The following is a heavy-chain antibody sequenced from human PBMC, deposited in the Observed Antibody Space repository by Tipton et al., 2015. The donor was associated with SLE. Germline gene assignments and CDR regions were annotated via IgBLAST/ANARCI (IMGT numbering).Heavy chain of an antibody. J-gene: IGHJ4*02. Sequence: SLRLSCAASGFIFGSYAMSWVRQAPGKGLKWVAAIGSSGDTTYYADSVRGRFIISRDNSTSTLYLQMNSLRTEDTAVYYCANYFDFWGQGTLVTVSS. V-gene: IGHV3-23*01. CDR1: GFIFGSYA. CDR2: IGSSGDTT. CDR3: ANYFDF.